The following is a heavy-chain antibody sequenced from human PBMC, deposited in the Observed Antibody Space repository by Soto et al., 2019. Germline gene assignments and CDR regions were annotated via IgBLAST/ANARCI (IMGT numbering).Heavy chain of an antibody. CDR1: GASISSYNY. V-gene: IGHV4-38-2*02. D-gene: IGHD6-19*01. CDR3: ARAGGLGAVAVDY. CDR2: IYHSGST. Sequence: SETLSLTCNVSGASISSYNYWGWFRQPPGKGLEWIGYIYHSGSTYYNPSLKSRVTISVDRSKNQFSLKLSSVTAADTAVYYCARAGGLGAVAVDYWGQGTLVTAPQ. J-gene: IGHJ4*02.